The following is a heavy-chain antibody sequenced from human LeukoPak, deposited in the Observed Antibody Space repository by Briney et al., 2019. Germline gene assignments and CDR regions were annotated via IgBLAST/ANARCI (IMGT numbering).Heavy chain of an antibody. J-gene: IGHJ4*02. Sequence: GGSLRLSCAASEFTFSSYAMSWVRQAPGKGLEWVSAISGSGSSTYYADSVKGRFTISRDNSKNTLYLQMNSLRAEDTAVYYCAKDRYSSSSFFVYWGQGTLVAVSS. V-gene: IGHV3-23*01. D-gene: IGHD6-6*01. CDR2: ISGSGSST. CDR1: EFTFSSYA. CDR3: AKDRYSSSSFFVY.